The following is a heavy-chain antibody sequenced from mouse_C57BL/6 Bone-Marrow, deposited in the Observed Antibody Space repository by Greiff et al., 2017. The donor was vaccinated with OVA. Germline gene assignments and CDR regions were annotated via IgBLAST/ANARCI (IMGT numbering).Heavy chain of an antibody. J-gene: IGHJ3*01. Sequence: QVQLQQPGAELVRPGTSVKLSCKASGYTFTSYWMHWVKQRPGQGLEWIGVIDPSDSYTNYNQKFKGKATLTVDTSSSTAYMQLSSLTSEDSSVCDCARSYPAWFAYWGQGTLVTVSA. V-gene: IGHV1-59*01. CDR1: GYTFTSYW. D-gene: IGHD2-10*01. CDR2: IDPSDSYT. CDR3: ARSYPAWFAY.